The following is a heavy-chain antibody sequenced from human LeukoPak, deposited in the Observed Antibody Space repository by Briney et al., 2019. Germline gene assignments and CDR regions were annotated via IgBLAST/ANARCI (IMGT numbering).Heavy chain of an antibody. D-gene: IGHD2-15*01. CDR3: ARGWEWWDY. CDR1: GFSVSTNY. J-gene: IGHJ4*02. V-gene: IGHV3-53*01. CDR2: IYNSGTT. Sequence: GGSLRLFCAASGFSVSTNYMSWVRQAPGKGLEWVAVIYNSGTTKYADSVKGRFTIARDSYENTLYLQMNSLRAEDTAVYYCARGWEWWDYWGQGTLVTVSS.